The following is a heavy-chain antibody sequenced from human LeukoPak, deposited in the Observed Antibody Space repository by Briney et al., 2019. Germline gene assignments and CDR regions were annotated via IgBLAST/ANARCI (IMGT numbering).Heavy chain of an antibody. CDR1: GLTFSSYA. V-gene: IGHV1-69*06. D-gene: IGHD3-10*01. Sequence: EASVKFSCKVSGLTFSSYAISWVGQAPGQGLEWMGGIIPIFVTANYAQKFQGRVTITADKSTCTAYMELSSLRSEDTAVNYCARDDGDEYYYYYMDVWGKGTTVTVSS. CDR2: IIPIFVTA. CDR3: ARDDGDEYYYYYMDV. J-gene: IGHJ6*03.